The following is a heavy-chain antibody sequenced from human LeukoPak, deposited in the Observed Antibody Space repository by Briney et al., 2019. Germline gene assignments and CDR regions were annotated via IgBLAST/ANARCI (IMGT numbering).Heavy chain of an antibody. V-gene: IGHV3-15*01. J-gene: IGHJ4*02. CDR3: TRVLRGYGGYYFDY. Sequence: PGGSLRLSCAASGFTFSNAWMSWVRQASGKGLEWVGRIKSKTDGGTTDYAAPVKGRFTISRDDSKSIAYLQMNSLKTEDTAVYYCTRVLRGYGGYYFDYWGQGTLVTVSS. D-gene: IGHD4-23*01. CDR1: GFTFSNAW. CDR2: IKSKTDGGTT.